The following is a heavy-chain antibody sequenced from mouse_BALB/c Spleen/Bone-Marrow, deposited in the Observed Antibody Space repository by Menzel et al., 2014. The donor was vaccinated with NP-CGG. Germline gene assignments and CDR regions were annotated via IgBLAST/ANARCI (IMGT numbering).Heavy chain of an antibody. J-gene: IGHJ4*01. Sequence: VQLVESGAELVKPGASVKLSCKASGYTFTSYYMYWVKQRPGLGLEWFGEINPSNGCTNFNEKFKNKATLTVDKSSSTAYMQLSSLTSEDSAVYYCSRGRRDALDYWGQGTSVTVSS. CDR3: SRGRRDALDY. CDR1: GYTFTSYY. V-gene: IGHV1S81*02. CDR2: INPSNGCT.